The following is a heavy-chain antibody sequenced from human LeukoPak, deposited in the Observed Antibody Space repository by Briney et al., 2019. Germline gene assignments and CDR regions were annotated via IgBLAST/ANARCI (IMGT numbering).Heavy chain of an antibody. D-gene: IGHD2-2*01. CDR3: AKDHAVVVPAANFDY. J-gene: IGHJ4*02. Sequence: GGSLRLSCAASGFTFSSYAMSWVRQAPGKGLEWVSTISGSGGSTCYTDSVKGRFTISRDNSKNTLYLQMNSLRAEDTAVYYCAKDHAVVVPAANFDYWGQGTLVTVSS. V-gene: IGHV3-23*01. CDR1: GFTFSSYA. CDR2: ISGSGGST.